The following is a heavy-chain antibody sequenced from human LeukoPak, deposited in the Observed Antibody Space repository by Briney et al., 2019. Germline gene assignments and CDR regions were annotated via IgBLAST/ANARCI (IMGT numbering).Heavy chain of an antibody. CDR1: GFTFDDYA. J-gene: IGHJ4*02. D-gene: IGHD3-10*01. CDR2: ISWNSGSI. CDR3: TKDSSTMVRGANFDY. V-gene: IGHV3-9*01. Sequence: GGSLRLSCAASGFTFDDYAMHWVRQAPGKGLEWVSGISWNSGSIGYADSVKGRFTISRDNAKNSLYLQMNSLRAEDTALYYCTKDSSTMVRGANFDYWGQGTLATVSS.